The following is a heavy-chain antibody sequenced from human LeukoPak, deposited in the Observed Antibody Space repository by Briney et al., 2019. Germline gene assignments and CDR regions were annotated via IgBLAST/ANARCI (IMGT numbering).Heavy chain of an antibody. CDR2: IYYSGST. D-gene: IGHD3-22*01. Sequence: PSETLSLTCTVSGGSISSSSYYWGWIRQPPGKGLEWIGSIYYSGSTYYNPSLKSRVTISVDTSKNQFSLKLSSVTAADTAVYYCARDPSYYYDSSNYFDYWGQGTLVTVSS. CDR3: ARDPSYYYDSSNYFDY. V-gene: IGHV4-39*07. CDR1: GGSISSSSYY. J-gene: IGHJ4*02.